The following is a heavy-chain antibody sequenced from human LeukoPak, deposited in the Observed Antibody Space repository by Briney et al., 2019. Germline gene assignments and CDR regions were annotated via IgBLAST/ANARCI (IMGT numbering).Heavy chain of an antibody. J-gene: IGHJ4*02. CDR2: ITIGGDYI. Sequence: KSWGSLRLSCAASGFTFNTVNMNCVRQAPGKGLEWVSSITIGGDYIYYADSVKGRSTTSRANATNSLSLQLNSLRVEDTAVYYCARGHYAVLAASYKWTPDYWGQGTLVTVSS. CDR3: ARGHYAVLAASYKWTPDY. V-gene: IGHV3-21*01. CDR1: GFTFNTVN. D-gene: IGHD3-9*01.